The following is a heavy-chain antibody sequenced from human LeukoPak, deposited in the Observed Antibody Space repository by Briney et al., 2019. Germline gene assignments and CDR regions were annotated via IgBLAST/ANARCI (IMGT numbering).Heavy chain of an antibody. J-gene: IGHJ3*02. CDR3: TRGGYCSGGSCTSGAFDI. CDR2: IRSKAYGGTI. Sequence: PGGSLRLSCTASGFTFGVYAMSWVRQAPGEGLECVGFIRSKAYGGTIEYAASVKGRFTISRDDTKRIAYLQMNRLKTEDTGVYYCTRGGYCSGGSCTSGAFDIWGQGTMVTVSS. CDR1: GFTFGVYA. V-gene: IGHV3-49*04. D-gene: IGHD2-15*01.